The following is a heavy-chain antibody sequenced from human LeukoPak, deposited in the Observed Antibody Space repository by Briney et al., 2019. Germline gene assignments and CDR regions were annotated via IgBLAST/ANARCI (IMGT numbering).Heavy chain of an antibody. CDR3: ARGGGYCRGGNCCCHYFDY. V-gene: IGHV3-48*03. D-gene: IGHD2-15*01. CDR1: GFTFSTYE. Sequence: PGGSLRLSCAASGFTFSTYEMNWVRQAPGKGLEWVSYISSSDSTMFYADSVKGRFTISRDNANNFLYLQMNNARAEDTAVYYCARGGGYCRGGNCCCHYFDYWGQGILVTVSS. CDR2: ISSSDSTM. J-gene: IGHJ4*02.